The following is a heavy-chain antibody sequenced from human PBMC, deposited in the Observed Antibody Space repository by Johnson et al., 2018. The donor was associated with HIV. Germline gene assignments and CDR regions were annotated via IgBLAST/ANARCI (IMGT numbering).Heavy chain of an antibody. V-gene: IGHV3-30-3*01. D-gene: IGHD5-12*01. Sequence: QVQLVESGGGVVQPGRSLRLSCAASGFTFSSYAMHWVRQAPGKGLEWVAVISYDGSNKYYADSVKGRFTMSRDNAKKSLYLQMNSLRAEDTAVYYCARTLRPGPDTFDIWGQWTMVTVSS. CDR1: GFTFSSYA. J-gene: IGHJ3*02. CDR2: ISYDGSNK. CDR3: ARTLRPGPDTFDI.